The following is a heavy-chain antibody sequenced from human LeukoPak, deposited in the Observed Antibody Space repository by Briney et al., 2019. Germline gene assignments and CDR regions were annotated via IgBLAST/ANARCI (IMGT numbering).Heavy chain of an antibody. CDR2: INHSGST. J-gene: IGHJ4*02. CDR3: ARDEYSSSWYPLGY. D-gene: IGHD6-13*01. V-gene: IGHV4-34*01. Sequence: SETLSLTCAVYGGSFSGYYWSWIRQPPGKGLEWIGEINHSGSTNYNPSLKSRVTISVDTSKNQFSLKLSSVTAADTAVYYCARDEYSSSWYPLGYWGQGTLVTVSS. CDR1: GGSFSGYY.